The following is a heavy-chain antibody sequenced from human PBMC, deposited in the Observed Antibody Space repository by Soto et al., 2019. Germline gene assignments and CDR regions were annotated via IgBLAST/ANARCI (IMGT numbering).Heavy chain of an antibody. CDR2: IWFDGNTK. Sequence: PRRSLRLSCAASGFPFSDYDIHWVRQAPGKGLEWVAVIWFDGNTKHYADSVKGRFTISRDNAQNSVFLQMSTLRVAATAVYYCARDIGYREGSYFDSWGQGTLVTVSS. CDR1: GFPFSDYD. V-gene: IGHV3-33*01. D-gene: IGHD5-18*01. CDR3: ARDIGYREGSYFDS. J-gene: IGHJ4*02.